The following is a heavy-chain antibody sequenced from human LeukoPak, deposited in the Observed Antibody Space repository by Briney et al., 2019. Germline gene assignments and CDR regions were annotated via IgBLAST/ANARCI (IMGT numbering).Heavy chain of an antibody. CDR3: GRGLAD. CDR2: TRNKTKSYST. Sequence: GGSLRLSCAVSGFTFSDHYMDWVRQAPGKGLEWVGRTRNKTKSYSTEYAASVKGRFTISRDDSKNSLYLQMNSLKTEDTAVYYCGRGLADWGQGTLVTVSS. V-gene: IGHV3-72*01. CDR1: GFTFSDHY. J-gene: IGHJ4*02.